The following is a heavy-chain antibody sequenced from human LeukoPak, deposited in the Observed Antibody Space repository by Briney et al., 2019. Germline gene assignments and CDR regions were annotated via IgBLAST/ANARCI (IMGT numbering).Heavy chain of an antibody. D-gene: IGHD1-26*01. CDR2: INHSGST. CDR1: GGSFSGYS. V-gene: IGHV4-34*01. CDR3: ARDGRIGWSNWFDP. J-gene: IGHJ5*02. Sequence: SETLSLTCAVYGGSFSGYSWNWIRQPPGKGLEWIGEINHSGSTNYNPSLKSRVTMSVDTSKNQFSLKLSSVTAADTAVYYCARDGRIGWSNWFDPWGQGTLVTVSS.